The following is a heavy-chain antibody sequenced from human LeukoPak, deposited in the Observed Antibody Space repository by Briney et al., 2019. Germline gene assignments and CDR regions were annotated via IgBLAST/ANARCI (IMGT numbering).Heavy chain of an antibody. CDR2: IQPDGSEK. Sequence: GGSLRLSCAASEFTFSNQWMTWVRQAPGKGLEWVANIQPDGSEKYYVGSVRGRLTISRDNARNLLYLQMNSLRSEDTAVYYCASERPSSSWYDFWGQGILVTVSS. CDR1: EFTFSNQW. CDR3: ASERPSSSWYDF. V-gene: IGHV3-7*01. J-gene: IGHJ5*01. D-gene: IGHD6-13*01.